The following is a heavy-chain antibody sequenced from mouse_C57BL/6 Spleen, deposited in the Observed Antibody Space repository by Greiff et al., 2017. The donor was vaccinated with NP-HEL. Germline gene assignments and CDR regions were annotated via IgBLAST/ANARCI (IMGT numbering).Heavy chain of an antibody. J-gene: IGHJ1*03. D-gene: IGHD1-1*01. CDR2: IYPRSGNT. CDR3: ATYYGSSDRYFDV. CDR1: GYTFTSYG. V-gene: IGHV1-81*01. Sequence: VKLQESGAELARPGASVKLSCKASGYTFTSYGISWVKQRTGQGLEWIGEIYPRSGNTYYNEKFKGKATLTADKSSSTAYMELRSLTSEDSAVYFCATYYGSSDRYFDVWGTGTTVTVSS.